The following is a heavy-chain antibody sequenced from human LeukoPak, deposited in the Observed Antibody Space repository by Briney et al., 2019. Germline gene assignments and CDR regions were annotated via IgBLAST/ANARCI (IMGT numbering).Heavy chain of an antibody. CDR2: ISWDGGST. Sequence: GGSLRLSCAASGFTFDDYTMHWVRQAPGKGLEWVSLISWDGGSTYYADSVKGRFTISRDNSKNSLYLQMNSLRTEDTALYYCAKALERYYYGSGGYYMDVWGKGTTVTISS. CDR3: AKALERYYYGSGGYYMDV. D-gene: IGHD3-10*01. J-gene: IGHJ6*03. CDR1: GFTFDDYT. V-gene: IGHV3-43*01.